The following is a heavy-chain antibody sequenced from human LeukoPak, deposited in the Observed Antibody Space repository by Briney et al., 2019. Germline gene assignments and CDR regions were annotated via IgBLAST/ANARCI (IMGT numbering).Heavy chain of an antibody. CDR3: ARAVVAGDY. CDR2: IYYRRNT. CDR1: GYSISNGFY. V-gene: IGHV4-38-2*02. Sequence: SETLSLTCNVSGYSISNGFYWGWIRQAPGKGLEWIGSIYYRRNTYFNPSLKSRVSISIDTSKDQFSLMLTSVTAADTAVYYCARAVVAGDYWGQEVLVTVSS. J-gene: IGHJ4*02. D-gene: IGHD6-19*01.